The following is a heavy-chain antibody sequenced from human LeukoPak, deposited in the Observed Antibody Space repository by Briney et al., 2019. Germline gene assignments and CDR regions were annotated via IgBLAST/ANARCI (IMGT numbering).Heavy chain of an antibody. CDR3: AKDENPMVRVNWFDP. V-gene: IGHV3-66*01. D-gene: IGHD3-10*01. CDR2: IYSGGST. Sequence: GGSLRLSCAASGFTVSSNYMSWVRQAPGKGLEWVSVIYSGGSTYYADSVKGRFTISRDNSKNTLYLQMNSLRAEDTAVYYCAKDENPMVRVNWFDPWGQGTLVTASS. J-gene: IGHJ5*02. CDR1: GFTVSSNY.